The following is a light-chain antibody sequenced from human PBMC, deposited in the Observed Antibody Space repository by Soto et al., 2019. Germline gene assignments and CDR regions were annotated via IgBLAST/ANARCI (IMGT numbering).Light chain of an antibody. Sequence: EIVLTQSPATLSLSPGARATLSCRASQSVSTYLAWYQQKPGRSPRLLIYDASIRAPGIPARFSGSGSGTDFTLTISSLEPKDLAVYFCQQRSNWPLTFGGGTKVEIK. CDR2: DAS. V-gene: IGKV3-11*01. CDR3: QQRSNWPLT. J-gene: IGKJ4*01. CDR1: QSVSTY.